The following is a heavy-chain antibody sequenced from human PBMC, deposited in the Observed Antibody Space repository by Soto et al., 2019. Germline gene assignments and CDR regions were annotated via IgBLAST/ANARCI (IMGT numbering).Heavy chain of an antibody. D-gene: IGHD5-12*01. Sequence: EVQLLQSGGNLGQPGGSLRFSCVGSGFTFNTYPMSWVRQAPGKGLQWVSAISGSGGDTYYADSVKGRFTISRDNSKNSLYLQMDSLRAEDTAIYYCAKGPDGYRESWGQGSLVTVSS. V-gene: IGHV3-23*01. CDR1: GFTFNTYP. J-gene: IGHJ5*02. CDR3: AKGPDGYRES. CDR2: ISGSGGDT.